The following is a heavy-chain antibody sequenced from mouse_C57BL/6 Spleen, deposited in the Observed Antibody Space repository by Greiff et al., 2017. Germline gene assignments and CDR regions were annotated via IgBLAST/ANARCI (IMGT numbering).Heavy chain of an antibody. D-gene: IGHD2-1*01. CDR2: ISYDGSN. J-gene: IGHJ3*01. CDR1: GYSITSGYY. CDR3: ASPYGNYETWFAY. V-gene: IGHV3-6*01. Sequence: EVQLKESGPGLVKPSQSLSLTCSVTGYSITSGYYWNWIRQFPGNKLEWMGYISYDGSNNYNPSLKNRISITRDTSKNQFFLKLNSVTTEDTATYYCASPYGNYETWFAYWGQGTLVTVSA.